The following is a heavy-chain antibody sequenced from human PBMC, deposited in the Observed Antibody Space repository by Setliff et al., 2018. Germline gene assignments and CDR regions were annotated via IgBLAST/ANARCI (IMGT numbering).Heavy chain of an antibody. Sequence: GSLRLSCAASGFSFSSYGMHWVRQDSGRGLEWVAFIWSDGTNKYYADSVKGRFTISKDNSKNTLYLQMNSLRTEDTAEYYCAKRKGIAALDYWGQGTLVTVSS. D-gene: IGHD2-15*01. V-gene: IGHV3-30*02. J-gene: IGHJ4*02. CDR3: AKRKGIAALDY. CDR2: IWSDGTNK. CDR1: GFSFSSYG.